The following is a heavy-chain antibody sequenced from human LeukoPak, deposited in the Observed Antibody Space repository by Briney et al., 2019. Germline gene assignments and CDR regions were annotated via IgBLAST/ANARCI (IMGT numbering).Heavy chain of an antibody. CDR1: GFTFGDYA. D-gene: IGHD2-2*01. CDR3: TRDLGYCSDTSCFMMDS. Sequence: QPGRSLRLSCKPSGFTFGDYAVSWVRQAPGKGLEWLGFIRSKASGGLTDYAAPVKGRFTISRDDSESLAYLQMSSLKTKDTAIYYCTRDLGYCSDTSCFMMDSWGQGTLVTVSS. V-gene: IGHV3-49*04. CDR2: IRSKASGGLT. J-gene: IGHJ4*02.